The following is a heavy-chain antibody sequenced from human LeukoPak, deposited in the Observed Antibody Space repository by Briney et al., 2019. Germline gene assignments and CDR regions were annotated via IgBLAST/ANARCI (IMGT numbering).Heavy chain of an antibody. V-gene: IGHV1-2*02. D-gene: IGHD3-10*01. Sequence: ASVKVSCKASGYTFTGYYIHWVRQAPGQGLECVGWINPNRGGTNYAQKFQGRVTITADESTSTAYMELSSLRSEDTAVYYCARVSGSEKTYYYYYVDVWGKGTTVTVSS. CDR3: ARVSGSEKTYYYYYVDV. J-gene: IGHJ6*03. CDR2: INPNRGGT. CDR1: GYTFTGYY.